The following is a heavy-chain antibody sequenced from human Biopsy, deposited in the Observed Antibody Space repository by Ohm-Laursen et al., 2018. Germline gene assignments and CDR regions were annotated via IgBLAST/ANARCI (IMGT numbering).Heavy chain of an antibody. CDR1: GGSLSSYY. CDR2: IYSSGST. D-gene: IGHD3-22*01. V-gene: IGHV4-4*07. Sequence: SDTLSLTCTASGGSLSSYYWSWIRQPAGKGLEWIGRIYSSGSTNYNPSLKSRVTLSMDTSKRQFSLKLSFVTAAGTAVYYCARWTPEYDSSRYYLDAFDIWGQGTKVTVSS. J-gene: IGHJ3*02. CDR3: ARWTPEYDSSRYYLDAFDI.